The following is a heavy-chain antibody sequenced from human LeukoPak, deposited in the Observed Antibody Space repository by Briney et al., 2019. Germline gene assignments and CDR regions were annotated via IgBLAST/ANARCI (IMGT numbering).Heavy chain of an antibody. CDR1: GGSISSYY. D-gene: IGHD6-13*01. Sequence: PSETLSLTCTVSGGSISSYYWSWIRQPPGKGLEWIGEINHSGSTNYNPSLKSRVTISVDTSKNQFSLKLSSVTAAGTAVYYCARDSIAAAGPWGQGTLVTVSS. V-gene: IGHV4-34*01. J-gene: IGHJ4*02. CDR2: INHSGST. CDR3: ARDSIAAAGP.